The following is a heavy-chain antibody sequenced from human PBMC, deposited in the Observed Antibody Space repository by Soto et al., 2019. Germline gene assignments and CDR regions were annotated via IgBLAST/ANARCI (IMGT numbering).Heavy chain of an antibody. CDR1: GFTFSSYA. Sequence: QVQLVESGGGVVQPGRSLRLSCAASGFTFSSYAMHWVRQAPGKGLEWVAVISYDGSNKYYADSVKGRFTISRDNSKNTLYLQMNSLRAEDTAVYYCARDSYSGSYWSSSYYYGMDVWGQVTTVTVSS. CDR3: ARDSYSGSYWSSSYYYGMDV. D-gene: IGHD1-26*01. CDR2: ISYDGSNK. J-gene: IGHJ6*02. V-gene: IGHV3-30-3*01.